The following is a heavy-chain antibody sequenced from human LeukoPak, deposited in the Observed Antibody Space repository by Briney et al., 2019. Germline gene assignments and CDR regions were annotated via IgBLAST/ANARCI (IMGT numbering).Heavy chain of an antibody. Sequence: PGGSLRLSCAASGFTFSSYSMNWVRQAPGKGLEWASSISSSSSYIYYADSVKGRFTISRDNAKNSLYLQMNSLRAEDTAVYYCARDPYYDILTGYPGYYYYYGMDVWGQGTTVTVSS. CDR2: ISSSSSYI. D-gene: IGHD3-9*01. CDR1: GFTFSSYS. V-gene: IGHV3-21*01. CDR3: ARDPYYDILTGYPGYYYYYGMDV. J-gene: IGHJ6*02.